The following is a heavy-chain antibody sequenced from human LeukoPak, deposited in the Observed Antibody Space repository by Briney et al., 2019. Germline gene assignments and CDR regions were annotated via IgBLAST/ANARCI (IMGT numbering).Heavy chain of an antibody. D-gene: IGHD5-18*01. CDR1: GGSISSSSYY. CDR2: IYYSGST. Sequence: SETLSLTCTVSGGSISSSSYYWGWIRQPPGKGLEWIGSIYYSGSTNYNPSLKSRVTISVDTSKNQFSLKLSSVTAADTAVYYCARYYPGYSYSSYYYYYYMDVWGKGTTVTISS. CDR3: ARYYPGYSYSSYYYYYYMDV. J-gene: IGHJ6*03. V-gene: IGHV4-39*07.